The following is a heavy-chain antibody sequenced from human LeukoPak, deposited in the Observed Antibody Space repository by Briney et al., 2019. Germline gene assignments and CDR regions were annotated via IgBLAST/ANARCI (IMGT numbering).Heavy chain of an antibody. D-gene: IGHD3-22*01. CDR2: IYYSGST. CDR3: ARDSRYRRYDSSGYYAAAYFDY. Sequence: SETLSLTCAVYGGSFSGYYWSWIRQPPGKGLEWIGYIYYSGSTYYNPSLKSRVTISVDTSKNQFSLKLSSVTAADTAVYYCARDSRYRRYDSSGYYAAAYFDYWGQGTLVTVSS. V-gene: IGHV4-34*09. CDR1: GGSFSGYY. J-gene: IGHJ4*02.